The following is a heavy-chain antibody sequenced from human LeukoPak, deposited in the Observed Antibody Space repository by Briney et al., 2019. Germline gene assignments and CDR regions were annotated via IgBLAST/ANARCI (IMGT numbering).Heavy chain of an antibody. CDR3: AKEGPKWVAATHRYYGMDV. Sequence: GGSLRLSCAASGFTFSSYGMHWVRQAPGKGLEWVAVISYDGSNKYYADSVKGRFTISRDNSKNTLYLQMNSLRAEDTAVYYCAKEGPKWVAATHRYYGMDVWRQGTTVTVSS. D-gene: IGHD2-15*01. J-gene: IGHJ6*02. CDR1: GFTFSSYG. CDR2: ISYDGSNK. V-gene: IGHV3-30*18.